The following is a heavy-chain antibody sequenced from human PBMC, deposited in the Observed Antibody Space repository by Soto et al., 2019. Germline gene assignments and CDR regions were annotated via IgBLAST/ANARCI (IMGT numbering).Heavy chain of an antibody. CDR1: GGFIISSNW. D-gene: IGHD3-22*01. J-gene: IGHJ4*02. V-gene: IGHV4-4*02. CDR2: IYHSGST. Sequence: SETLSLTCAVSGGFIISSNWWSLVRQPPGKGLEWIGEIYHSGSTNYNPSLKSRVTISVDKSKNQFSLKLSSVTAADTAVYYCARDDFYDSSGYGLDYWGQGTLVT. CDR3: ARDDFYDSSGYGLDY.